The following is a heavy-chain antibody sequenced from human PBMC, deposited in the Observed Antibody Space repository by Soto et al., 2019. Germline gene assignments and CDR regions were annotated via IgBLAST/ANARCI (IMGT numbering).Heavy chain of an antibody. CDR1: GYTFTSYH. CDR3: ARDTPPTDY. Sequence: QVQLVQSGAEAKKPGASVKVSCKTSGYTFTSYHISWVRQAPGQGLEWMGWISAYNTNTNYAQKFQGRVTMTTDTLTSTAYMELRSLRSDYTAVYYCARDTPPTDYWGQGTLVTVSS. V-gene: IGHV1-18*01. CDR2: ISAYNTNT. J-gene: IGHJ4*02.